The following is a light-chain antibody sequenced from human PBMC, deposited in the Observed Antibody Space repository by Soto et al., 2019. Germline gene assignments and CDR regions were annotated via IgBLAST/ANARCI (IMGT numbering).Light chain of an antibody. J-gene: IGKJ4*01. V-gene: IGKV3-15*01. Sequence: IVMTQSPATLSVSPGERATLSCRASQSVRSNLAWYQQIPGQAPRLLIYGASTRATGIPARFSGSGSGTEFSLTISSLQPEDFAVYYCQQYNNWPLTFGGGTKVEI. CDR1: QSVRSN. CDR2: GAS. CDR3: QQYNNWPLT.